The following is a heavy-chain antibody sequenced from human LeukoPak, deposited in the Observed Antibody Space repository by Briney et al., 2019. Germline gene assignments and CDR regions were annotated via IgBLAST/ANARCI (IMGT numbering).Heavy chain of an antibody. J-gene: IGHJ6*03. D-gene: IGHD2-2*01. Sequence: ASVKVSCKASGYTFTNYDINWVRQAPGQGLEWMGWINPNSGGTNYAQKFQGRVTMTRDTSISTAYMELSRLRSDDTAVYYCARDLGLVPAAGRWYYYYYMDVWGKGTTVTVSS. V-gene: IGHV1-2*02. CDR3: ARDLGLVPAAGRWYYYYYMDV. CDR2: INPNSGGT. CDR1: GYTFTNYD.